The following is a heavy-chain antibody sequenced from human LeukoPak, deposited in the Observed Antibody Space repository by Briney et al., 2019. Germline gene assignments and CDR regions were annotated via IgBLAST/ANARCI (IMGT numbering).Heavy chain of an antibody. CDR1: GGSISSYY. V-gene: IGHV4-59*12. CDR3: ARGPNQDSSSWSPYNWFDP. J-gene: IGHJ5*02. D-gene: IGHD6-13*01. Sequence: SETLSLTCTVSGGSISSYYWSWIRQPPGKGLEWIGYIHYSGSTNYNPSLKSRVTISVDTSKNQFSLKLSSVTAADTAVYYCARGPNQDSSSWSPYNWFDPWGQGTLVTVSS. CDR2: IHYSGST.